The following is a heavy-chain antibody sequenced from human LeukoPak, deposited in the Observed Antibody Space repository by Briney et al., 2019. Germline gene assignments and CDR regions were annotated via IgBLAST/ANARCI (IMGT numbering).Heavy chain of an antibody. CDR3: ARGRHDITMIVVVMTSVSYYLDV. CDR2: INPSGST. J-gene: IGHJ6*03. V-gene: IGHV4-34*01. CDR1: GGSFSGYH. D-gene: IGHD3-22*01. Sequence: SETLSLACAVYGGSFSGYHWTWIRQSPGKGLEWIGDINPSGSTYYNPSLKSRLTISVDTSKNQFSLKLRSVTAADTAVYYCARGRHDITMIVVVMTSVSYYLDVWGKGTTVTVS.